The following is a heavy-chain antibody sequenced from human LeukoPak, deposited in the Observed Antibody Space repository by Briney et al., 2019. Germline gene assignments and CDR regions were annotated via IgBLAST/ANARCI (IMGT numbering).Heavy chain of an antibody. Sequence: GGSLRLSCTASGFTFRNYAMSWVRQAPGKGLEWVSAISGSGGSTYYADSVKGRFTISRGNSKNTLYLQMNSLRAEDTALYYCAKLPAVIRTLDYWGQGTLVTVSS. D-gene: IGHD2-2*01. V-gene: IGHV3-23*01. J-gene: IGHJ4*02. CDR3: AKLPAVIRTLDY. CDR1: GFTFRNYA. CDR2: ISGSGGST.